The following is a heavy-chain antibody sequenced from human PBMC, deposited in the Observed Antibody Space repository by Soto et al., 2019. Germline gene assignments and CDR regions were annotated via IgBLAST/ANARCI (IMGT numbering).Heavy chain of an antibody. J-gene: IGHJ3*02. D-gene: IGHD2-2*01. V-gene: IGHV4-31*03. CDR1: GGSISSSSYY. CDR2: IYYSGST. CDR3: ARAPNCSSTSCYAENAFDI. Sequence: SETLSLTCTVSGGSISSSSYYWGWIRQPPGKGLEWIGYIYYSGSTYYNPSLKGRVTISVDTSKNQFSLKLSSVTAADTAVYYCARAPNCSSTSCYAENAFDIWGQGTMVTVSS.